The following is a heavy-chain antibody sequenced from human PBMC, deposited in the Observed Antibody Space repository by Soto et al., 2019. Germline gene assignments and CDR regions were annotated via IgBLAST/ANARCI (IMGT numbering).Heavy chain of an antibody. D-gene: IGHD4-17*01. V-gene: IGHV4-59*01. Sequence: SETLSLTCTVSGGSSSIYYWSWIRQPPGKGLEWIGYIYYSGSTNYNPSLKSRVTISVDTSKNQFSLKLSSVTAADTAVYYCARARVRSEFDYWGQGTLVTVPQ. CDR3: ARARVRSEFDY. J-gene: IGHJ4*02. CDR1: GGSSSIYY. CDR2: IYYSGST.